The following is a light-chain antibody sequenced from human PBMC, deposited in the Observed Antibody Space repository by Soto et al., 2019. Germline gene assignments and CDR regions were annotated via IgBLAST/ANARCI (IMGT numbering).Light chain of an antibody. V-gene: IGKV3-11*01. J-gene: IGKJ4*01. CDR3: QQRTNWPPT. Sequence: EIVLTQSPGILSLSPGERATLSCRASQSVSNDFLAWYQQKPGQAPRLLIYDASNRATGIPARFSGSESGTDFTLTISSLEPEDFAVYYCQQRTNWPPTFGGGTKVDIK. CDR2: DAS. CDR1: QSVSNDF.